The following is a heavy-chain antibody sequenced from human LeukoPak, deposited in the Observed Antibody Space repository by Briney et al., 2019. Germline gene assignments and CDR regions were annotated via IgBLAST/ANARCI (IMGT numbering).Heavy chain of an antibody. Sequence: RASVKVSCKASGYTFTGYYMHWVRQAPGQGLEWMGWINPNSGGTNYAQKFQGRVTMTRDTSISTAYMELSRLRSDDTAAYYCATGSTMVRGVMSAFDIWGQGTMVTVSS. CDR3: ATGSTMVRGVMSAFDI. CDR2: INPNSGGT. V-gene: IGHV1-2*02. D-gene: IGHD3-10*01. CDR1: GYTFTGYY. J-gene: IGHJ3*02.